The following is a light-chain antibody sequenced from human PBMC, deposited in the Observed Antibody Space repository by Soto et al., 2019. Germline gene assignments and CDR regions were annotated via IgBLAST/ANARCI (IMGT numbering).Light chain of an antibody. V-gene: IGKV1-5*01. Sequence: DIQMTQSPSTLSASVGDRVTITCRASQSISSWLAWYQQKPGKAPKLLTYDASSLESGVPSRFSGSGSGTEFTLTISSLQPDDFATYYCQQYNSYPWTFGQGTKVDIK. CDR3: QQYNSYPWT. J-gene: IGKJ1*01. CDR1: QSISSW. CDR2: DAS.